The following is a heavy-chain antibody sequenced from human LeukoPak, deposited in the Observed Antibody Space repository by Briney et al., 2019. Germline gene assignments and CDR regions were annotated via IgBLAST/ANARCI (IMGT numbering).Heavy chain of an antibody. D-gene: IGHD2-2*01. J-gene: IGHJ3*02. CDR3: ARFYCSSTSCPGDYSNYKDAFDI. CDR1: GFTLSNYW. CDR2: ISSSSSYI. Sequence: PGGSLRLSCAASGFTLSNYWMIHWVRQAPGKGLEWVSSISSSSSYIYYADSVKGRFTISRDNAKNSLYLQMNSLRAEDTAVYYCARFYCSSTSCPGDYSNYKDAFDIWGQGTMVTVSS. V-gene: IGHV3-21*01.